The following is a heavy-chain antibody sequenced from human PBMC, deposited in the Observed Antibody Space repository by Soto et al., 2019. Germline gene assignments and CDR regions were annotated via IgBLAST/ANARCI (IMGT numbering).Heavy chain of an antibody. CDR3: AKTGGQSGYALIAFAI. V-gene: IGHV3-9*01. CDR2: ISWNSGSI. CDR1: GFTFDDYA. J-gene: IGHJ3*02. D-gene: IGHD5-12*01. Sequence: EVQLVESGGGLVQPGRSLRLSCAASGFTFDDYAMHWVQQAPGKGLEWVSGISWNSGSIGCADSVKGRFTISRDNAKNSLYLQMNGPRAEDTAMYYCAKTGGQSGYALIAFAIWGQGTMVTFSS.